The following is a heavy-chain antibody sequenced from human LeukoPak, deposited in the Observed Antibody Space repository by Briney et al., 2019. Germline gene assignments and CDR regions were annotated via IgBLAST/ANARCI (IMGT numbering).Heavy chain of an antibody. CDR1: GFTFSSYA. V-gene: IGHV3-30-3*01. D-gene: IGHD5-18*01. CDR2: ISYDGSNK. Sequence: PGGSLRLSCAASGFTFSSYAMHWVRQAPGKGLEWVAVISYDGSNKYYADSVKGRFTISRDNSKNTLYLQMNSLRAEDTAVYHCARGGGYSYGLSTYWGQGTLVTVSS. CDR3: ARGGGYSYGLSTY. J-gene: IGHJ4*02.